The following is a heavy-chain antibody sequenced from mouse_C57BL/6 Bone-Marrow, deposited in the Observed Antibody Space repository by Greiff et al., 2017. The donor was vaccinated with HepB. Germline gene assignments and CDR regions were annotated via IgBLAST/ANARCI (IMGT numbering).Heavy chain of an antibody. CDR1: GYTFTSYG. CDR2: IYPRSGNT. V-gene: IGHV1-81*01. J-gene: IGHJ2*01. D-gene: IGHD2-4*01. CDR3: ASTMIRDYFDY. Sequence: QVHVKQSGAELARPGASVKLSCKASGYTFTSYGISWVKQRTGQGLEWIGEIYPRSGNTYYNEKFKGKATLTADKSSSTAYMELRSLTSEDSAVYFCASTMIRDYFDYWGQGTTLTVSS.